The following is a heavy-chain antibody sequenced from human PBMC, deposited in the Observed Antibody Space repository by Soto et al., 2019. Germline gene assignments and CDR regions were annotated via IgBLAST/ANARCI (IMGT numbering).Heavy chain of an antibody. D-gene: IGHD3-10*01. CDR1: GGSFSGYY. CDR2: INHSGST. CDR3: ARGPRGYGLRKYGMDV. Sequence: KTSETLSLTCAAYGGSFSGYYWSWIRQPPGKGLEWIGEINHSGSTNYNPSLKSRVTISVDTSKNQFSLKLSSVTAADTAVYYCARGPRGYGLRKYGMDVWGQGTTVTVSS. V-gene: IGHV4-34*01. J-gene: IGHJ6*02.